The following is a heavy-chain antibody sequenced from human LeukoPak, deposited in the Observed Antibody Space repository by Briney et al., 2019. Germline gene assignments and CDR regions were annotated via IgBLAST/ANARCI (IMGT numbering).Heavy chain of an antibody. CDR3: ARDIGSGSYY. V-gene: IGHV1-2*02. D-gene: IGHD3-10*01. J-gene: IGHJ4*02. Sequence: GASVKVSFKASGYTFTGYYMHWVRQAPGQGLEWMGWINPNSGDTNYAQKFQGRVTMTRDTSINTAYMELSRRRSDDTAVYYCARDIGSGSYYWGQGTLVTVSS. CDR1: GYTFTGYY. CDR2: INPNSGDT.